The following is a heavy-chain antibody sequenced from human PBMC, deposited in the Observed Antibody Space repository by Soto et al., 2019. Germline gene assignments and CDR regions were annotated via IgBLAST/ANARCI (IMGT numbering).Heavy chain of an antibody. CDR1: GYTFTNYG. J-gene: IGHJ5*02. CDR3: ARGVGSGSYYNQYNWFDP. D-gene: IGHD3-10*01. Sequence: QVQLVQSGGEVKKPGASVKVSCKASGYTFTNYGISWVRQAPGQGLEWMGWINVYNGNTKYAQKVQGRVTMTTDTSTGTXXMELRSLRSDDTAVYYCARGVGSGSYYNQYNWFDPWGQGTLVTVSS. CDR2: INVYNGNT. V-gene: IGHV1-18*01.